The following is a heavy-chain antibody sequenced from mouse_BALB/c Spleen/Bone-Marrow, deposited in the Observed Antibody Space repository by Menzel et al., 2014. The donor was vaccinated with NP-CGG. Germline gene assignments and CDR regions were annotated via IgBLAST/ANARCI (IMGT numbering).Heavy chain of an antibody. D-gene: IGHD2-14*01. CDR1: GYTFTDHA. CDR3: ARSGKVRNAMDY. J-gene: IGHJ4*01. CDR2: ISGYYGDA. V-gene: IGHV1S137*01. Sequence: QVHVKQSGAKLVRPGVSVKISCKGSGYTFTDHAIHWVKRSHAKSLEWIGVISGYYGDAIYNQKFKGKATMTVDKSSSTAYMELARLTSEDSAIYYCARSGKVRNAMDYWGQGTSVTASS.